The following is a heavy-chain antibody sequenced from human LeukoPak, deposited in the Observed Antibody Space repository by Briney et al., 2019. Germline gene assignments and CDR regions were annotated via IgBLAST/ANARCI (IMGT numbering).Heavy chain of an antibody. CDR2: ISGGGIGT. D-gene: IGHD3-22*01. CDR1: GFTFSNYA. V-gene: IGHV3-23*01. J-gene: IGHJ6*02. CDR3: ARDRGYYDSSGYRPRNYAMDV. Sequence: GSLRLPCAASGFTFSNYAMSWVRQVPGKGLEWVSDISGGGIGTYYADSVKGRFTISRDNSKNTLYLQMNSLRAEDTALYHCARDRGYYDSSGYRPRNYAMDVWGQGTTVTVSS.